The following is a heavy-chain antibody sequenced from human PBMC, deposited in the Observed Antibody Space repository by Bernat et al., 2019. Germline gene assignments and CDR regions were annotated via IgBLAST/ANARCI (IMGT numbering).Heavy chain of an antibody. CDR3: AKDGGDYGFFDY. Sequence: EVQLLESGGGLVQPGGSLSLPCAASGFTFNSYAMSWVRQAPGKGLAWVSTVSPIGGSTDYADSVKGRFTSSRDNSKNTLYLQMNSLRAEDTAVYYGAKDGGDYGFFDYWGLGTLVTVSS. D-gene: IGHD4-17*01. J-gene: IGHJ4*02. CDR1: GFTFNSYA. V-gene: IGHV3-23*01. CDR2: VSPIGGST.